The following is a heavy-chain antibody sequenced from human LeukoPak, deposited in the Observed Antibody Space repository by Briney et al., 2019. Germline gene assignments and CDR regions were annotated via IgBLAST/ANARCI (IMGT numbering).Heavy chain of an antibody. D-gene: IGHD4-11*01. CDR1: GYTFTNFD. CDR3: VRIDYSNAFDI. J-gene: IGHJ3*02. V-gene: IGHV1-8*03. Sequence: GASVKVSCKASGYTFTNFDINWVRQATGQGLEWMGWMNPKTGNTGSAQKLQGRVTITGNTSISTAYMELSSLRSDDTAVYNCVRIDYSNAFDIWGQGTMVTVSS. CDR2: MNPKTGNT.